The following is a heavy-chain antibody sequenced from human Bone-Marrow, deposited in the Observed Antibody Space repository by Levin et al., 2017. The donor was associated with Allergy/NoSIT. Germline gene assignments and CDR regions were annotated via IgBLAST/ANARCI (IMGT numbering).Heavy chain of an antibody. Sequence: QSGGSLRLSCVGSGFTFDNYAMHWVRQVPGKGLEWVSGISWNSDRIGYADFVKGRFIISRDNAKNSLYLQMNSLRWEDTAFYYCAKGGERRILSGLDVWGRGTTVTVSS. CDR2: ISWNSDRI. D-gene: IGHD3-10*01. CDR3: AKGGERRILSGLDV. J-gene: IGHJ6*02. CDR1: GFTFDNYA. V-gene: IGHV3-9*01.